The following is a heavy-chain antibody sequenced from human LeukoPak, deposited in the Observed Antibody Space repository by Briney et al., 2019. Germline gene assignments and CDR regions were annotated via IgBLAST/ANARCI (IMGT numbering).Heavy chain of an antibody. CDR1: GFTFSSYS. Sequence: GGSLRLSCAASGFTFSSYSMNWVRQAPGKGLEWVSSISSSSTYTYYADSVKGRFTISRDNAKSSLYLQMNSLRAEDTAVYYCARSKSYYDSSGFDSWGQGTLVTVSS. CDR3: ARSKSYYDSSGFDS. V-gene: IGHV3-21*01. J-gene: IGHJ4*02. CDR2: ISSSSTYT. D-gene: IGHD3-22*01.